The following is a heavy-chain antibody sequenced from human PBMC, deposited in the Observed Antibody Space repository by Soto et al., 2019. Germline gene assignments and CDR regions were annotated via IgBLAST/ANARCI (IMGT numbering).Heavy chain of an antibody. Sequence: GWSLRLSCAVSGFTFSSYAMTWVRQAPGKGLEWVSGIVASGVTTYYADSVKGRFTISRDNSKNTLYLQMNSLRAEDTAVYYCAKVGFGFLEWAPPRPSGDPWGQGTLVTV. V-gene: IGHV3-23*01. CDR3: AKVGFGFLEWAPPRPSGDP. D-gene: IGHD3-3*01. CDR1: GFTFSSYA. CDR2: IVASGVTT. J-gene: IGHJ5*02.